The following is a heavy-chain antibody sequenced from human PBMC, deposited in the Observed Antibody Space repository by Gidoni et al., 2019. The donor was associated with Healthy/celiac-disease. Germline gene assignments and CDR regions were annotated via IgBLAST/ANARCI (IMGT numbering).Heavy chain of an antibody. Sequence: QVQLQESGPGLVKPSETLSLTCAVSGYSISSGYYWGWLRQPPGKGLEWIGSIYHSGSTYYNPSLKSRVTISVDTSKNQFSLKLSSVTAADTAVYYCAREAGRPTYCGGDCYPGISWFDPWGQGTLVTVSS. D-gene: IGHD2-21*02. CDR2: IYHSGST. V-gene: IGHV4-38-2*02. J-gene: IGHJ5*02. CDR1: GYSISSGYY. CDR3: AREAGRPTYCGGDCYPGISWFDP.